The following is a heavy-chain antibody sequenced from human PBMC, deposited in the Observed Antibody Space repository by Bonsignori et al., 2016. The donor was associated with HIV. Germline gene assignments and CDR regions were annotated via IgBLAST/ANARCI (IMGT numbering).Heavy chain of an antibody. J-gene: IGHJ3*02. Sequence: WIRQPPGKGLEWIGRIYTSGSTNYNPSLKSRVTMSVDTSKNQFSLKLSSVTAADTAVYYCARDYSSSWYTNAAFDIWGQGTMVTVSS. CDR2: IYTSGST. D-gene: IGHD6-13*01. V-gene: IGHV4-4*07. CDR3: ARDYSSSWYTNAAFDI.